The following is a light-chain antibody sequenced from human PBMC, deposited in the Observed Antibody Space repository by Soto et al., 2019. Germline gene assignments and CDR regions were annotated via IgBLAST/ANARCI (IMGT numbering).Light chain of an antibody. Sequence: SEVTQSPASLCASTGDRVSISVGTSQSVSTYVTWYQQKPGKAPYLLIYRTSILQTGVTSRFSGAGSGTEFTLTVSSLQPEDFATYYCHQSYDFPWTVGPGTQVDIK. CDR3: HQSYDFPWT. V-gene: IGKV1-39*01. CDR1: QSVSTY. CDR2: RTS. J-gene: IGKJ1*01.